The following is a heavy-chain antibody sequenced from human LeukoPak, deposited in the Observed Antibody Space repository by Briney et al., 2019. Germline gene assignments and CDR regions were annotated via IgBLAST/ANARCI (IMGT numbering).Heavy chain of an antibody. CDR1: GDSITNSNFC. CDR3: ARHVYTRREIRGFDP. D-gene: IGHD6-6*01. J-gene: IGHJ5*02. Sequence: SETLSLTCTVSGDSITNSNFCWGWVRQPPGRGLEWIGSIYYSGITYSSPSLKSRVTLTVDTSKNQFSLKLNPVTAADTAVYYCARHVYTRREIRGFDPWGQGTLVTVSS. CDR2: IYYSGIT. V-gene: IGHV4-39*01.